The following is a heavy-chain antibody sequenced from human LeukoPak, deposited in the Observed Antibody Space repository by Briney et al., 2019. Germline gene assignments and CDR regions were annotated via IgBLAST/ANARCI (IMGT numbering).Heavy chain of an antibody. D-gene: IGHD3-10*01. CDR1: GGSISSRSYY. J-gene: IGHJ4*02. CDR2: IYYSGST. Sequence: SETLSLTCTVSGGSISSRSYYWSWIRQPPGKGLEWIGYIYYSGSTNYNPSLKSRVTISVDTSKNQFSLKLSSVTAADTAVYYCATWSGELFDYWGQGTLVTVSS. V-gene: IGHV4-61*01. CDR3: ATWSGELFDY.